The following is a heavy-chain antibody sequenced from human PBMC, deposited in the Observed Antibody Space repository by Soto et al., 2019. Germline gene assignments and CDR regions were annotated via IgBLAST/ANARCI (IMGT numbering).Heavy chain of an antibody. CDR3: ARTRLSSSGYYLFDY. V-gene: IGHV4-59*01. CDR2: IYYSGST. D-gene: IGHD3-22*01. CDR1: GGSISSFY. J-gene: IGHJ4*02. Sequence: SETLSLTCTVSGGSISSFYWSWIRQPPGKGLEWIGYIYYSGSTNYNPSLKSRVTVSVDTSKNQFSLRLSSVTAADTAVYYCARTRLSSSGYYLFDYWGQGTLVTVSS.